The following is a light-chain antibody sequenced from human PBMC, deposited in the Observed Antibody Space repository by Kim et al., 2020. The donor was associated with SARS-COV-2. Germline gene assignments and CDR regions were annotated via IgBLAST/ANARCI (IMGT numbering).Light chain of an antibody. CDR3: AAWDDSLNGVV. Sequence: GRRVNSAVSGTSSNLGSNKVNWSQHLQGTPPKLLIHSNNQRPSGVPDRFSGSKSGPSASLAISGLQSEDEADYYCAAWDDSLNGVVFGGGTQLTVL. CDR2: SNN. V-gene: IGLV1-44*01. CDR1: SSNLGSNK. J-gene: IGLJ2*01.